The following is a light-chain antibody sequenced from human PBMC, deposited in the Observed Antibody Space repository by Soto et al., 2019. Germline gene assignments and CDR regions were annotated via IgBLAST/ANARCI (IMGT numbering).Light chain of an antibody. Sequence: SRSNVEINYVYWYQQFPGTAPKLLIYNNNRRPSGVPERFSGSKSGTSASLAISGLRSEDEAYYYCASWDDSLSAVFGGGTKVTVL. CDR3: ASWDDSLSAV. CDR2: NNN. CDR1: RSNVEINY. V-gene: IGLV1-47*02. J-gene: IGLJ3*02.